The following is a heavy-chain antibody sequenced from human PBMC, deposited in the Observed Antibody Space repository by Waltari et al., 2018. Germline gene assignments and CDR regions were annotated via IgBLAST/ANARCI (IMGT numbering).Heavy chain of an antibody. CDR2: IYHSGST. Sequence: QVQLQESGPGLVKPSQTLSLTCTVSGGSISSGGYYWSWIRQHPGKGLEWIGYIYHSGSTYYNPSLKSRGTISVDRSKNQFSLKLSSVTAADTAVYYCASSIAAAGTDAFDIWGQGTMVTVSS. D-gene: IGHD6-13*01. V-gene: IGHV4-31*03. CDR3: ASSIAAAGTDAFDI. J-gene: IGHJ3*02. CDR1: GGSISSGGYY.